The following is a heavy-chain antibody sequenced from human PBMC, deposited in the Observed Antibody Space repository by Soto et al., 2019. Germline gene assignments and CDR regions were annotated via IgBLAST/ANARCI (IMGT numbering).Heavy chain of an antibody. Sequence: SVKVSCKASGGTFSSYAISWVRQAPGQGLEWMGGIIPIFGTTNYAQKFQGRVTITADESTSTAYMELSSLRSEDTAVYYCASTYTAVFDYWGQGTLVTVSS. V-gene: IGHV1-69*13. CDR2: IIPIFGTT. CDR1: GGTFSSYA. J-gene: IGHJ4*02. D-gene: IGHD5-18*01. CDR3: ASTYTAVFDY.